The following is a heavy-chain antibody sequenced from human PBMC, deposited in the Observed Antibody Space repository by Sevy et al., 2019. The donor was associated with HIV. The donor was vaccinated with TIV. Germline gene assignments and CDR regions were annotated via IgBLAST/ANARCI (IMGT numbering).Heavy chain of an antibody. CDR3: AKQPDY. CDR1: ASTFSSYA. Sequence: SGFLRLSCEVPASTFSSYAMSWVRQAPGKGLEWVSAISRVGDNTYYADSVKGRFTISRDNSKNTLYLQMNSLRGDDTAVYDCAKQPDYWGRGTLVPVSS. V-gene: IGHV3-23*01. J-gene: IGHJ4*02. CDR2: ISRVGDNT.